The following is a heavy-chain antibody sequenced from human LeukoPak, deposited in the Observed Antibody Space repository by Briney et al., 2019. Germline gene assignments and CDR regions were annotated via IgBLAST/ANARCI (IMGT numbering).Heavy chain of an antibody. CDR1: GFTFSSYA. CDR2: ISGSGGST. D-gene: IGHD1-20*01. CDR3: AAGITGTTTLPGMLRVDAFDI. Sequence: GGSLRLSCAASGFTFSSYAMSWVRQAPGKGLEWVSAISGSGGSTYYADSVKGRFTISRDNSKNTLYLQMNSLRAEDTAVYYCAAGITGTTTLPGMLRVDAFDIWGQGTMVTVSS. V-gene: IGHV3-23*01. J-gene: IGHJ3*02.